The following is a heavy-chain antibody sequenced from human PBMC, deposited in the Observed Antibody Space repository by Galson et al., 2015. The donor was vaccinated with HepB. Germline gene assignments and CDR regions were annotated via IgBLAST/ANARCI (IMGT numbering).Heavy chain of an antibody. CDR3: ARDLEHLVRGGIDY. CDR2: ISSGSSTK. CDR1: GFTFSRYS. J-gene: IGHJ4*02. D-gene: IGHD6-6*01. V-gene: IGHV3-48*02. Sequence: SLRLSCAASGFTFSRYSMNWVRQAPGKGLEWVSYISSGSSTKFYADSVKGRFTISRDDAKTSLYLHMTSLRDDDTAMYFCARDLEHLVRGGIDYWGQGTPVTVSS.